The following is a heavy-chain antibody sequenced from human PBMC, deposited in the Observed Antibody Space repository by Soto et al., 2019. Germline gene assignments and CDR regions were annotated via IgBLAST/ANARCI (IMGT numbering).Heavy chain of an antibody. V-gene: IGHV3-30*18. Sequence: ESGGGVVQPGRSLRLSCAASGFTFSSYGMHWVRQAPGKGLEWVAVISYDGSNKYYADSVKGRFTISRDNSKNTLYLQMNSLRAEDTAVYYCAKAADVLYSWGQGTLVTVSS. D-gene: IGHD2-15*01. CDR1: GFTFSSYG. J-gene: IGHJ4*02. CDR3: AKAADVLYS. CDR2: ISYDGSNK.